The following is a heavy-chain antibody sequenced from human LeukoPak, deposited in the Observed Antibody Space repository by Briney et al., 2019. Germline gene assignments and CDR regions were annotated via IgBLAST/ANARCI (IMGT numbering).Heavy chain of an antibody. J-gene: IGHJ5*02. CDR3: AKGFATSKGNWFDP. CDR1: GFTFSSYA. D-gene: IGHD5-12*01. Sequence: GGSLRLSCAASGFTFSSYAIHWVRQAPGKGLEWVAVISYDGSTKYYADSVKGRFTISRDNSKNTLYLQMNSLRAEDTAVYYCAKGFATSKGNWFDPWGQGTLVTVSS. V-gene: IGHV3-30-3*01. CDR2: ISYDGSTK.